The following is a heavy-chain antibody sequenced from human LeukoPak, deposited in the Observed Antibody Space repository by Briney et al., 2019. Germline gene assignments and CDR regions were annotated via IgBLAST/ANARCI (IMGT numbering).Heavy chain of an antibody. D-gene: IGHD3-9*01. V-gene: IGHV3-23*01. Sequence: PGGSLRLSCAASGFTFSSYAMSWVRQAPGKGLEWVSAISGSGGSTYYADSVKGRFTISRDNSKNTLYLQMNSLRAEDTAVYYCAKDYGRAYDILTGYHPTHYFDYWGQGTLVTVSS. J-gene: IGHJ4*02. CDR2: ISGSGGST. CDR3: AKDYGRAYDILTGYHPTHYFDY. CDR1: GFTFSSYA.